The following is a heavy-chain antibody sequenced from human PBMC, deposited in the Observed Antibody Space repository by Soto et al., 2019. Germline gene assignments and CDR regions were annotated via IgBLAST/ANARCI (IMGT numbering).Heavy chain of an antibody. CDR2: INPNSGGT. V-gene: IGHV1-2*04. CDR1: GYTFTGYY. J-gene: IGHJ6*02. CDR3: ARAHDYDILTGYYRGGHYYYYGMDV. Sequence: ASVKVSCKASGYTFTGYYMHWVRQAPGQGLEWMGWINPNSGGTNYAQKFQGWVTMTRDTSISTAYMELSRLRSDDTAVYHCARAHDYDILTGYYRGGHYYYYGMDVWGQGTTVTVSS. D-gene: IGHD3-9*01.